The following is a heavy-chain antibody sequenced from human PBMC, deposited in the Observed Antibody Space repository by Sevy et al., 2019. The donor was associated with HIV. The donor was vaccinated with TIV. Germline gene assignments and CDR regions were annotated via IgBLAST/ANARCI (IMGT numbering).Heavy chain of an antibody. Sequence: ASVKVSCKVSGYRLIEVSMHWVRQAPGKGLEWMGHLDPEDGETIYAQKFQGRVTMTEDTSTDTAYMEVSSLRSEDTAVYYCAADRGEDYCSGNSCQRHYYYGLDVWGQGTTVTVSS. CDR1: GYRLIEVS. J-gene: IGHJ6*02. CDR2: LDPEDGET. CDR3: AADRGEDYCSGNSCQRHYYYGLDV. D-gene: IGHD2-15*01. V-gene: IGHV1-24*01.